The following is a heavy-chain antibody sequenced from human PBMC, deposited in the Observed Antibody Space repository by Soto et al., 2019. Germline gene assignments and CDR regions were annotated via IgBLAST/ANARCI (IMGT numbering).Heavy chain of an antibody. CDR3: ARGLRDSSGYYHVHYFQH. CDR1: GGTFSGYF. J-gene: IGHJ1*01. Sequence: QVQLHQWGAGLLKPSDTLSLTCAVYGGTFSGYFWTWIRQPPGKGLEWIGEINHSGNPNYSPSLKSPVTIALDTSKTQFSLKLSSVTAADTAVYYCARGLRDSSGYYHVHYFQHWGQGTLVTVSS. V-gene: IGHV4-34*01. D-gene: IGHD3-22*01. CDR2: INHSGNP.